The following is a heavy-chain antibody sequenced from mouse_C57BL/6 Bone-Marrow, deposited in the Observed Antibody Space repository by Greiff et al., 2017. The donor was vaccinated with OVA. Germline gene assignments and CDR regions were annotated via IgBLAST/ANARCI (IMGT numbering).Heavy chain of an antibody. CDR3: AGQGEHCYY. Sequence: EVKLVESGGDLVKPGGSLKLSCAASGFTFSSYGMSWVRQTPDKRLEWVATISSGGSYTYYPDSVKGRFTISRDNAKNTLYLQMSSLKTEDTAMYYCAGQGEHCYYWGQGTTLTVSS. V-gene: IGHV5-6*01. CDR1: GFTFSSYG. CDR2: ISSGGSYT. J-gene: IGHJ2*01.